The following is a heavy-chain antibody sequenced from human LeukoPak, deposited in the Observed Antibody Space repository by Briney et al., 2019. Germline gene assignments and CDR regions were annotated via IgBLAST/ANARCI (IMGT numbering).Heavy chain of an antibody. D-gene: IGHD1-1*01. CDR1: GFTFNNYA. CDR2: ITASGGST. CDR3: ARDYPTSGIVTIFGC. V-gene: IGHV3-23*01. Sequence: PGGSLRLSCASSGFTFNNYAMTWVRQAPGKGLEWVSSITASGGSTYCADSVKGRFTISRDNSKNTLYLQMSSLRAEDTAVYYCARDYPTSGIVTIFGCWGQGTLVTVSS. J-gene: IGHJ4*02.